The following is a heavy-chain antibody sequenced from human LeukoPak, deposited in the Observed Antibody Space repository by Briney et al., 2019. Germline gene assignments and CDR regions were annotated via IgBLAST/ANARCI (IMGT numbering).Heavy chain of an antibody. J-gene: IGHJ4*02. CDR1: GFTFSRYG. V-gene: IGHV3-30*03. CDR3: ARGNFRRDGYNFDY. Sequence: GRSLRLSCVASGFTFSRYGMHWVRQAPGKGLEWVAVTSHDGNKKYYADSVKGRFIISRDNSKNTLYLQMNSLRAEDTAVFYCARGNFRRDGYNFDYWGQGTLVTVSS. CDR2: TSHDGNKK. D-gene: IGHD5-24*01.